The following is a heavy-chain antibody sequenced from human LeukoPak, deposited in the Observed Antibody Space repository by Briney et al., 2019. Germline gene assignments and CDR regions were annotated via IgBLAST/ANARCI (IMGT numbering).Heavy chain of an antibody. CDR1: GFSLSTSGMC. V-gene: IGHV2-70*11. D-gene: IGHD6-13*01. Sequence: SGPALVKPTQTLTLTCTFSGFSLSTSGMCVSWIRQPPGKALEWLARIDWDDDKYYSTSLKTRLTISKDTSKNQVVLTMTNMDPVDTATYYCARIRIAAAGTSFDYWGQGTLVTVPS. J-gene: IGHJ4*02. CDR3: ARIRIAAAGTSFDY. CDR2: IDWDDDK.